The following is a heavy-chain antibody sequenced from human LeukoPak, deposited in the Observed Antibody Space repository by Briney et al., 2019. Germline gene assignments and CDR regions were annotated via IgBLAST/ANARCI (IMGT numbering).Heavy chain of an antibody. Sequence: SETLSLTCAVSGGSISSSNWWSWVRQPPGKGLEWIGEIYHSGSTNYNPSLKSRVTISVDKSKNQFSLKLSSVTAADTAVYYCARGVRWGVIIAWGMDVWGQGTTVTVSS. J-gene: IGHJ6*02. CDR1: GGSISSSNW. CDR3: ARGVRWGVIIAWGMDV. D-gene: IGHD3-10*01. CDR2: IYHSGST. V-gene: IGHV4-4*02.